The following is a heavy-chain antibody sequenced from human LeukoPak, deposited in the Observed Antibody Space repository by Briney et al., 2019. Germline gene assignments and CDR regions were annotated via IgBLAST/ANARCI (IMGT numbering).Heavy chain of an antibody. J-gene: IGHJ4*02. V-gene: IGHV4-59*01. CDR3: ARAQYSSSWDY. D-gene: IGHD6-13*01. Sequence: SETLSLTCTVSGGSISSYYWSWIRQPPGKGLEWIGYIYYSGSTNYSPSLKSRVTISVDTSKNQFSLKLSSVTAADTAVYYCARAQYSSSWDYWGQGTLVTVSS. CDR2: IYYSGST. CDR1: GGSISSYY.